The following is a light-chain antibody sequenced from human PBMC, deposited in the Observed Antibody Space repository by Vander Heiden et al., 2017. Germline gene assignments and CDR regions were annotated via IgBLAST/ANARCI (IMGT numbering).Light chain of an antibody. CDR2: DGS. Sequence: SYGLTQPPSVSVAPGQTARISCGGNNIGSESVHWYQQKPGQAPGLVVYDGSVRPSGIPERFSGSNSGQTATLTISRVEAGDEADYYCQVCDSRSVRVVFGGGTKLTVL. V-gene: IGLV3-21*02. CDR1: NIGSES. J-gene: IGLJ2*01. CDR3: QVCDSRSVRVV.